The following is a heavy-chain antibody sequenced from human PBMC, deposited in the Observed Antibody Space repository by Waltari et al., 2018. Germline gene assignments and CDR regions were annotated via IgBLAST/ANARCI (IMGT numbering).Heavy chain of an antibody. Sequence: EVQLVESGGGLIQPGGSLRLSCAASWFTVSRNYLTWVRQAPGKGLAWVSVIYSGGSTYYADSVKGRFTIARDNSKNTLYLQMNSLRAEDTAVYYCARDGELLSLDYWGQGTLVTVSS. CDR2: IYSGGST. J-gene: IGHJ4*02. CDR1: WFTVSRNY. CDR3: ARDGELLSLDY. D-gene: IGHD1-26*01. V-gene: IGHV3-53*01.